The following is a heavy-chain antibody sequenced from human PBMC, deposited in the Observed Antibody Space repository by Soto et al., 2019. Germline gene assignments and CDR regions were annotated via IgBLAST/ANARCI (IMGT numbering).Heavy chain of an antibody. CDR3: AGVVITPYYYYYGMDV. Sequence: WASVKVSCKASGGTFSSYAISWVRQAPGQGLEWMGGIIPIFGTANYAQKFQGRVTITADESTSTAYMELSSLRSEDTAVYYCAGVVITPYYYYYGMDVWGQGTTVTVSS. CDR1: GGTFSSYA. CDR2: IIPIFGTA. J-gene: IGHJ6*02. V-gene: IGHV1-69*13. D-gene: IGHD3-22*01.